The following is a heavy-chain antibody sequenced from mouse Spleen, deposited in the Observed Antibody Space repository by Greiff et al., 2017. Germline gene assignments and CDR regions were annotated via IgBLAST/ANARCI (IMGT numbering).Heavy chain of an antibody. CDR1: GFSFNTYA. D-gene: IGHD1-1*01. J-gene: IGHJ4*01. CDR3: VRHENYYGSSYDAMDY. V-gene: IGHV10-1*01. CDR2: IRSKSNNYAT. Sequence: EVQLVESGGGLVQPKGSLKLSCAASGFSFNTYAMNWVRQAPGKGLEWVARIRSKSNNYATYYADSVKDRFTISRDDSESILYLQMNNLKTEDTAMYYCVRHENYYGSSYDAMDYWGQGTSVTVSS.